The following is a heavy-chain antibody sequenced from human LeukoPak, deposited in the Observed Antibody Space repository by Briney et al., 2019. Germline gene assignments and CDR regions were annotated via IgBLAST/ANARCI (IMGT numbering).Heavy chain of an antibody. CDR1: GGSISSSSYY. Sequence: PSETLSLTCTVSGGSISSSSYYWGWIRQPPGKGLEWIGSIYYSGSTYYNPSLKSRVTISVDTSKNQFSLKLSSVTAADTAVYYCARGRPLAPFNYYDFWSGYYARYFDYWGQGTLVTVSS. D-gene: IGHD3-3*01. CDR2: IYYSGST. J-gene: IGHJ4*02. CDR3: ARGRPLAPFNYYDFWSGYYARYFDY. V-gene: IGHV4-39*01.